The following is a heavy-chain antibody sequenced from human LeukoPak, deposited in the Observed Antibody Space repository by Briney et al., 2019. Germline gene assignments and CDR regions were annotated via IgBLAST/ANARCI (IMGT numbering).Heavy chain of an antibody. CDR2: IYSSGST. CDR3: ARKDGDY. V-gene: IGHV4-4*07. J-gene: IGHJ4*02. CDR1: GAFITSFH. Sequence: LETLSLTSTVSGAFITSFHWTWIRPPAGKGLEWIGLIYSSGSTIYNPSLQSRVAMSVDMTKNQLSLKLSSVTAADTAMYYCARKDGDYWGQGTLVTVSS. D-gene: IGHD6-6*01.